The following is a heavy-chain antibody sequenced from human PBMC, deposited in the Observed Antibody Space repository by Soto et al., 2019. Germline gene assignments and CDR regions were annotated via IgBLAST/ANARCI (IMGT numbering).Heavy chain of an antibody. J-gene: IGHJ4*02. Sequence: PSETLSLTCTVSGASISSSYWSWIRQPPGKGLEWIGCIFYSGSTYYNPSLKSRVTISVDTSKNQFSLKLNSVTAADTAVYYCARPVAAGTSGYYFDYWGQGTLVTVSS. CDR3: ARPVAAGTSGYYFDY. CDR2: IFYSGST. CDR1: GASISSSY. D-gene: IGHD6-13*01. V-gene: IGHV4-59*04.